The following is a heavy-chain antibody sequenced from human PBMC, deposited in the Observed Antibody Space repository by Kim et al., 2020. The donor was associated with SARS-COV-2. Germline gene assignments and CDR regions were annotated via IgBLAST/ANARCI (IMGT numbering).Heavy chain of an antibody. D-gene: IGHD3-10*01. J-gene: IGHJ6*02. V-gene: IGHV4-59*01. CDR3: ARVMRFGELLHSRDYYYYGLDV. Sequence: SETLSLTCTVSGGSISSYYWSWIRQPPGKGLEWIGYIYYSGSTNYNPSLKSRVTISVDTSKNQFSLKLSSVTAADTAVYYCARVMRFGELLHSRDYYYYGLDVWGQGTTVTVS. CDR1: GGSISSYY. CDR2: IYYSGST.